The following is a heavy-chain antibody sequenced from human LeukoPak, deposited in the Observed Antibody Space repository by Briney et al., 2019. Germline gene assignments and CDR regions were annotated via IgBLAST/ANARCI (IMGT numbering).Heavy chain of an antibody. CDR3: AREDYSNVYFDY. J-gene: IGHJ4*02. Sequence: PGGSLSLSCVVSGINFNKNAMNWVRQAPGKGPEWVSGIGSGDGDTYYAASVKGRFTISRDNSKNTLYLQMNSLRAEDTALYYCAREDYSNVYFDYWGQGTLVTVSS. CDR2: IGSGDGDT. V-gene: IGHV3-23*01. D-gene: IGHD1-1*01. CDR1: GINFNKNA.